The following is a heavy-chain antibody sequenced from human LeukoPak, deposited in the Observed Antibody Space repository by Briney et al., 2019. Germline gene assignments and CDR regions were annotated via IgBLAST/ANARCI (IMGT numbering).Heavy chain of an antibody. CDR2: ISGSGGRT. CDR3: AKSPADYGDDLFDC. V-gene: IGHV3-23*01. Sequence: PGGSLRLSCAASGFTFSSCGMNWVRQAPGKGLEWVSGISGSGGRTYYADSVKGQVTISRDSSKNTLYLQMNSLRAEDTAVYFCAKSPADYGDDLFDCWGQGTLVTVSS. J-gene: IGHJ4*02. D-gene: IGHD4-17*01. CDR1: GFTFSSCG.